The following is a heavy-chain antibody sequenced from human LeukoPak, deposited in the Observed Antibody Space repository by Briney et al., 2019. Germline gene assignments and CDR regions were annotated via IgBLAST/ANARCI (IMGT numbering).Heavy chain of an antibody. V-gene: IGHV4-61*02. D-gene: IGHD6-19*01. CDR1: GGSINSGNYY. CDR2: IYTSGST. J-gene: IGHJ3*02. Sequence: TSETLSLTCTVSGGSINSGNYYWSWIRQPAGKGLEWIGRIYTSGSTNYNPSLKSRVTISVGTSKKQFSLKLSSATAADTAVYYCARDLSSGWYEYAFDIWGQGTMVTVSS. CDR3: ARDLSSGWYEYAFDI.